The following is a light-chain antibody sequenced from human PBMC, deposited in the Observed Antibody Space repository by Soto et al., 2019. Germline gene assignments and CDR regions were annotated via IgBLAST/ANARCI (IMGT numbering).Light chain of an antibody. Sequence: DVQMTQSPSSLSAFVGDRVTITCRASQGIAPYFAWFQQKPGKVPKLLIYATSTLQSGVPSRFSGSGSGTDFTLTISSLQPEDVGNYYCQKYNSAPLTFGGGTKVEIK. CDR1: QGIAPY. CDR2: ATS. CDR3: QKYNSAPLT. J-gene: IGKJ4*01. V-gene: IGKV1-27*01.